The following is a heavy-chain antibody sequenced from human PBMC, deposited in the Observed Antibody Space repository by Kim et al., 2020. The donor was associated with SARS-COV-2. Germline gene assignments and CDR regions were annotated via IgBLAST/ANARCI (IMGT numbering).Heavy chain of an antibody. CDR1: GLTFSSSE. CDR2: ISVSGSTI. Sequence: GALRLSCAASGLTFSSSEMNWVRQAPGKGLEWLSYISVSGSTIYYADSVKGRFTTSRDNAKNSLYLQMSSLRADDTAVYYCVRKRVGSALDIWGQGTILTVSS. J-gene: IGHJ3*02. V-gene: IGHV3-48*03. CDR3: VRKRVGSALDI. D-gene: IGHD1-26*01.